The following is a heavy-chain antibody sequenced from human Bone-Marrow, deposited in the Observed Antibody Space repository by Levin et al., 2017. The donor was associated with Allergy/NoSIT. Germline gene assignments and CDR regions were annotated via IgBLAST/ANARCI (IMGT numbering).Heavy chain of an antibody. CDR3: ARAGSYGSDY. V-gene: IGHV4-61*02. J-gene: IGHJ4*02. Sequence: PSETLSLTCSVSGGSIGSDTYSWSWIRQPAGKGLEWIGRIYASGSTTYNPSLKSRVAISVDTSKSQFSLRLSSVTAADTAVYYCARAGSYGSDYWGQGTLVIVSS. CDR1: GGSIGSDTYS. D-gene: IGHD5-18*01. CDR2: IYASGST.